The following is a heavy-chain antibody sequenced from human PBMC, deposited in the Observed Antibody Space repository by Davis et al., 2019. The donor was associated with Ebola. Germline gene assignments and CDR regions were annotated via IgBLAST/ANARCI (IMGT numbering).Heavy chain of an antibody. J-gene: IGHJ6*02. V-gene: IGHV4-30-4*01. CDR3: ARGKQQGYYYYGMDV. CDR2: IYYSGST. Sequence: PSETLSLTCTVSGGSISSGDYYWSWIRQPPGKGLEWIGYIYYSGSTYYNPSLKSRVTISVDTSKNQFSLKLSSVTAADTAVYYCARGKQQGYYYYGMDVWGQGTTVTVSS. CDR1: GGSISSGDYY. D-gene: IGHD6-13*01.